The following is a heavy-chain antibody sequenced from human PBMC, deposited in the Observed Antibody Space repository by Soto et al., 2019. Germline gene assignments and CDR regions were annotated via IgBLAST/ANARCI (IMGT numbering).Heavy chain of an antibody. J-gene: IGHJ4*02. CDR2: SSATGAGT. V-gene: IGHV3-23*01. CDR1: GFTFSSYG. Sequence: EVQLLESGGGLVQPGGSLRLSCAASGFTFSSYGMTWVRQAPGKGLEWVSFSSATGAGTYYADSVKGRFTISRDNSKNTLYLQMTSLRSDDTAFYYCAKDRRAGGNYGCYSDFWGQGALVIVSS. CDR3: AKDRRAGGNYGCYSDF. D-gene: IGHD2-21*02.